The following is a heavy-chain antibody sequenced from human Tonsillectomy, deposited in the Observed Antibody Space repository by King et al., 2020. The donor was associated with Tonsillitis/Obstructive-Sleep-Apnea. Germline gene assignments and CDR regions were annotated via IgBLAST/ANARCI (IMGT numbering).Heavy chain of an antibody. J-gene: IGHJ4*02. D-gene: IGHD2-21*01. CDR2: IDHSDAYT. Sequence: QLVQSGAEVKKPGESLRISCKGSGYSFTSYWISWVRQRPGKGLEWMGRIDHSDAYTNYSQSFQGHVTISPDKSISTAYLQWRSLKAPDTAMYYCARRLGDHYVDYCGQGTLITVSS. V-gene: IGHV5-10-1*03. CDR3: ARRLGDHYVDY. CDR1: GYSFTSYW.